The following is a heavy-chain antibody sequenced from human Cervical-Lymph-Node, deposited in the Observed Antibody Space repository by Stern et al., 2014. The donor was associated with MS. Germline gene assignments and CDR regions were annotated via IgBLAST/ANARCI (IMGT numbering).Heavy chain of an antibody. D-gene: IGHD2-8*01. V-gene: IGHV3-30*04. CDR3: ARDSPIVLMVYAAFDY. Sequence: QVQLVQSGGGVVQPGRSLRLSCAASGFTFSSYAMHWVRQAPGKGLEWVAVISYDGSNKYYADSVKGRFTISRDNSKNTLYLQMNSLRAEDTAVYYCARDSPIVLMVYAAFDYWGQGTLVTVSS. CDR1: GFTFSSYA. J-gene: IGHJ4*02. CDR2: ISYDGSNK.